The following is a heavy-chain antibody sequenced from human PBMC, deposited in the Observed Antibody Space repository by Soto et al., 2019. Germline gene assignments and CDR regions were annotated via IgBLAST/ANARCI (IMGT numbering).Heavy chain of an antibody. V-gene: IGHV4-4*02. CDR1: GGSISSSNW. J-gene: IGHJ5*02. CDR2: IYHSGST. Sequence: SETLSLTCAVSGGSISSSNWWSWVRQPPGKGLEWIGEIYHSGSTNYNPSLKSRVTISVDKSKNQFSLKLSSVTAADTAVYYCARGNMVRGVMNWFDPWGQGTLVTVSS. CDR3: ARGNMVRGVMNWFDP. D-gene: IGHD3-10*01.